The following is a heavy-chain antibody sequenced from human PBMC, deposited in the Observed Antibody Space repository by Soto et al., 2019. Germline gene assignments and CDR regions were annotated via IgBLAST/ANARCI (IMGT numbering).Heavy chain of an antibody. D-gene: IGHD3-3*01. CDR1: GYTFTIYC. CDR3: ARGKNFGVVIPDDAFDI. Sequence: ASVKVSCKASGYTFTIYCISWVRQAPGQGLEWMGWISAYNGNTNYAQKLQGRVTMTTDTSTSTAYMELRSLRSDDTAVYYCARGKNFGVVIPDDAFDIWGQGTMVTVSS. V-gene: IGHV1-18*01. J-gene: IGHJ3*02. CDR2: ISAYNGNT.